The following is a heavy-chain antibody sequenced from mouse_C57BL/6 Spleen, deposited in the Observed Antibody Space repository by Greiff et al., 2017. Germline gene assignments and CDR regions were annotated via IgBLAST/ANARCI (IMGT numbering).Heavy chain of an antibody. D-gene: IGHD5-2*01. V-gene: IGHV1-4*01. Sequence: QVQLQQSGAELVRPGASVKMSCKASGYTFTSYTMHWVKQRPGQGLEWIGYINPSSGYTKYNQKFKDKATLTADKSSSTAYMQLSSLTSEDSAVYYCARSNTWTGAMDYWGQGTSVTVSS. CDR2: INPSSGYT. J-gene: IGHJ4*01. CDR1: GYTFTSYT. CDR3: ARSNTWTGAMDY.